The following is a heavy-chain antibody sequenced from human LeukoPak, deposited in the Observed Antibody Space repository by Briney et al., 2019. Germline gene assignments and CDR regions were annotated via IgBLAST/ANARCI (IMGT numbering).Heavy chain of an antibody. Sequence: PGGSLRLSCAASGFTFSSYAMSWVRQAPGKGLEWVSYISPNSGNTIYYADSVKGRFTISRDNAKNSLYLQMNSLSAEDTAVYYCAKDIVAPGLFFDYWGQGTLVTVSS. V-gene: IGHV3-48*04. CDR3: AKDIVAPGLFFDY. D-gene: IGHD3-16*02. J-gene: IGHJ4*02. CDR2: ISPNSGNTI. CDR1: GFTFSSYA.